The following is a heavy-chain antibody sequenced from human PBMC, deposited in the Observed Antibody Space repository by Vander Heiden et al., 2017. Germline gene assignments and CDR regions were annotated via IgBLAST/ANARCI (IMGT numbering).Heavy chain of an antibody. CDR2: IYYSGST. CDR3: ARDHYYGSGSYRYYYGMDV. Sequence: QVQLQESGPGLVKPSQTLSLTCTVSGGSISSGDYYCSWISQPPGKGLEWIGYIYYSGSTYYNPALKSRVTIAVDTSKNQFSLKLSSVTAADTAVYYCARDHYYGSGSYRYYYGMDVWGQGTTVTVSS. D-gene: IGHD3-10*01. J-gene: IGHJ6*02. V-gene: IGHV4-30-4*01. CDR1: GGSISSGDYY.